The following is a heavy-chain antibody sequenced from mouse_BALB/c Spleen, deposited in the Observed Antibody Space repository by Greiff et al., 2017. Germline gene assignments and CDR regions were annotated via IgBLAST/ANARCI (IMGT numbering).Heavy chain of an antibody. CDR2: IDPSDSET. J-gene: IGHJ2*01. CDR1: GYTFTSYW. Sequence: QVHVKQPGAELVKPGAPVKLSCKASGYTFTSYWMNWVKQRPGRGLEWIGRIDPSDSETHYNQKFKDKATLTVDKSSSTAYIQLSSLTSEDSAVYYCARGYGNPRDYFDYWGQGTTLTVSS. D-gene: IGHD2-10*02. V-gene: IGHV1-69*02. CDR3: ARGYGNPRDYFDY.